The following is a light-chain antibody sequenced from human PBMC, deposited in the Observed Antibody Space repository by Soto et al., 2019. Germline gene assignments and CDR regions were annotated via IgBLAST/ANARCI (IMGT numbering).Light chain of an antibody. J-gene: IGKJ1*01. CDR3: QQYSSSPPT. V-gene: IGKV3-20*01. Sequence: EIVVTQSPGTLSLSPGEGATLSCRASQSVSSNYLAWYQQKPGQAPRLLIYGASNRATGIPDRFSGSGSGTDFTLTISRLEPEDFAVYYCQQYSSSPPTFGQGTKVDIK. CDR1: QSVSSNY. CDR2: GAS.